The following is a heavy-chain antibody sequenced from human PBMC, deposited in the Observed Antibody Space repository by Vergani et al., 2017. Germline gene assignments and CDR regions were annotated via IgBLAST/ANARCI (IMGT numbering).Heavy chain of an antibody. CDR3: AGVLAARLCYWYFDL. CDR1: GGTFSSYT. D-gene: IGHD6-6*01. V-gene: IGHV1-69*02. J-gene: IGHJ2*01. Sequence: QVQLVQSGAEVKKPGSSVKVSCKASGGTFSSYTISWVRQAPGQGLEWMGRIIPNLGIANYAQKFQGRVTITAYKSTSTAYMELSSLGSEDTAVYYCAGVLAARLCYWYFDLGGRGTLVTVSS. CDR2: IIPNLGIA.